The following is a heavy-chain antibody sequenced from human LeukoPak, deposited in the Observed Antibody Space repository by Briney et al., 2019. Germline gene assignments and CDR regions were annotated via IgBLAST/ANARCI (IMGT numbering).Heavy chain of an antibody. D-gene: IGHD3-16*01. CDR1: GFTFSGSA. CDR2: IRSKANSYAT. V-gene: IGHV3-73*01. J-gene: IGHJ3*02. Sequence: PGGSLRLSCAASGFTFSGSAMHWVRQASWKGLEWVGRIRSKANSYATAYAASVKGRFTISRDDSKNTAYLQMNSLKTEDTAVYYCTRHANVWGSDPLDIWGQGTMVTVSS. CDR3: TRHANVWGSDPLDI.